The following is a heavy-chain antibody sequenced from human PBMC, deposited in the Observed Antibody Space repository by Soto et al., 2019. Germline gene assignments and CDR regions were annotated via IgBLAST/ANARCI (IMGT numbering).Heavy chain of an antibody. D-gene: IGHD2-2*02. V-gene: IGHV4-30-4*01. CDR3: ARGGGYCSSTSCYNVPYYYYGMDV. CDR1: GGSISSGDYY. J-gene: IGHJ6*02. CDR2: IYYSGST. Sequence: SETLSLTCTVSGGSISSGDYYWSWIRQPPGKGLEWIGYIYYSGSTYYNPSLKSRVTISVDTSKNQFPLKLSSVTAADTAVYYCARGGGYCSSTSCYNVPYYYYGMDVWGQGTTVTVSS.